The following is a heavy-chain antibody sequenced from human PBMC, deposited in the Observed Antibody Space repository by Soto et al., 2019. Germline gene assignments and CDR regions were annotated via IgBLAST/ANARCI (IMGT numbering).Heavy chain of an antibody. J-gene: IGHJ6*02. Sequence: QVQLQQWGAGLLKPSETLSLTCAVYGGSFSGFYWSWIRQPPGKGLEWIGEINHSGSTTYNPSLKSRVTISLDTSKSQFSLRLSSVTAADTAVYYCARGSLGFCSGDTCYQLAHFYYGMDVWGQGTTVTVSS. CDR3: ARGSLGFCSGDTCYQLAHFYYGMDV. CDR2: INHSGST. D-gene: IGHD2-15*01. CDR1: GGSFSGFY. V-gene: IGHV4-34*01.